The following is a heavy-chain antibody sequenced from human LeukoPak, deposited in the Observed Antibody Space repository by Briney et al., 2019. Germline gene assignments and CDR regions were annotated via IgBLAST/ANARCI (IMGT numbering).Heavy chain of an antibody. V-gene: IGHV4-59*01. CDR2: IYYPVDT. Sequence: PSETLSLIFTVSGDSLFGSYWSWGRQGPRKGLEDIGYIYYPVDTNYNPALQSRVTISVDISKKPFSLRLTSVTAADTAVYYCARRRYFDSSGYNPTYYFDYWGQGILVTVAS. CDR3: ARRRYFDSSGYNPTYYFDY. D-gene: IGHD3-22*01. J-gene: IGHJ4*02. CDR1: GDSLFGSY.